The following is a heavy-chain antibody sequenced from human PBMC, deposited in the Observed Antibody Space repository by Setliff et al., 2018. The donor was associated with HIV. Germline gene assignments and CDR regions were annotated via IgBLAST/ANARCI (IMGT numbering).Heavy chain of an antibody. Sequence: KPSETLSLTCTVSGGSIRSCYWSWIRQSPGKGLEWIGYVFYNGDTAYNPSLKSRLTISVDTSKSQFSLKLTSVTAADTAVYYCARQMTIPGVAVTPVDYWGQGALVTVSS. D-gene: IGHD3-3*01. CDR3: ARQMTIPGVAVTPVDY. CDR1: GGSIRSCY. V-gene: IGHV4-59*08. J-gene: IGHJ4*02. CDR2: VFYNGDT.